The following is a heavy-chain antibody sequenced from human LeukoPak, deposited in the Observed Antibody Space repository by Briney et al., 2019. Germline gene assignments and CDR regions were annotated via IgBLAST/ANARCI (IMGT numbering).Heavy chain of an antibody. Sequence: ASVKVSCKASGGTFSIYAISLVRQAPGQGLEWMGGIITIFVAANYAQKFQGRVTITADESTSTAYMELSSLRSEDTAVYYCARPSDFDPTNDYYYYYGMDVWGQGTTVTVSS. CDR1: GGTFSIYA. V-gene: IGHV1-69*13. D-gene: IGHD3-9*01. J-gene: IGHJ6*02. CDR2: IITIFVAA. CDR3: ARPSDFDPTNDYYYYYGMDV.